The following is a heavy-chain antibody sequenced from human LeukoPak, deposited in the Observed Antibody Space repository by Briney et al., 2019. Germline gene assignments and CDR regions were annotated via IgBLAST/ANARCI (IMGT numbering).Heavy chain of an antibody. Sequence: SVKVSCKASGGTFGSYAISWVRQAPGQGLEWMGGIIPIFGTANYAQKFQGRVTITADESTSTAYMELSSLRSEDTAVYYCARGGYSGYNDGFGFDYWGQGTLVTVSS. CDR3: ARGGYSGYNDGFGFDY. CDR2: IIPIFGTA. D-gene: IGHD5-12*01. J-gene: IGHJ4*02. V-gene: IGHV1-69*01. CDR1: GGTFGSYA.